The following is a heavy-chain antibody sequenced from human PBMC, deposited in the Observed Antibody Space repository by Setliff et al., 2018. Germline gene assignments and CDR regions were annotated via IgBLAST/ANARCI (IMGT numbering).Heavy chain of an antibody. CDR3: VRGEMFSTSPRAD. D-gene: IGHD2-2*01. J-gene: IGHJ4*02. Sequence: GGSLRLSCVASGFTFKNYGMHWVRQAPGKGLEWVAVIWYDGNNKDHADSVKGRFTIPRDNSKNTLYLQMDSLRVEDTAVYYCVRGEMFSTSPRADWGQGTQVTVSS. CDR1: GFTFKNYG. CDR2: IWYDGNNK. V-gene: IGHV3-33*01.